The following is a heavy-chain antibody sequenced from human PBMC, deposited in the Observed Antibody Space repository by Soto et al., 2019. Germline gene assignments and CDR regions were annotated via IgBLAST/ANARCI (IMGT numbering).Heavy chain of an antibody. Sequence: QVQLQESGPGLVKPSQTLSLTCTVSGGSISSGGYYWGWIRQHPGKGLEWIGYIYYSGSTYYNPSRKSRVTISVDTSKTQFSLKLSSVTAADTAVYYCARGGIAAAAPPDYWGQGTLVTVSS. D-gene: IGHD6-13*01. V-gene: IGHV4-31*03. CDR1: GGSISSGGYY. J-gene: IGHJ4*02. CDR2: IYYSGST. CDR3: ARGGIAAAAPPDY.